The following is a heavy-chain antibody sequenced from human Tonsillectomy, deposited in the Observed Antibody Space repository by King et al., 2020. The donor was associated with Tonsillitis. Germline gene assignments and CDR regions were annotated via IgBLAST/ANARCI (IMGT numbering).Heavy chain of an antibody. Sequence: VQLVESGGGLVKPGGSLRLSCAASGFTFSDYYMSWIRQAPGKGLEWVSYISSSSSYTNYADSVKGRFTISRDNAKNSLYLQMNSLRAEDTAVYYCAGDPSIAAAGTNWFDPWGQGTLVTVSS. CDR1: GFTFSDYY. CDR3: AGDPSIAAAGTNWFDP. V-gene: IGHV3-11*05. CDR2: ISSSSSYT. D-gene: IGHD6-13*01. J-gene: IGHJ5*02.